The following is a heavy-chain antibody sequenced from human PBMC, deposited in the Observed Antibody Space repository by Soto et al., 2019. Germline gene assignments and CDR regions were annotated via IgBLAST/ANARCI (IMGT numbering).Heavy chain of an antibody. CDR2: VYHVGNT. Sequence: PXETRTLPFTLPGSSITSSSWTWIRQPPGMGLEWIGSVYHVGNTNSNPSLRSRLTMSVDTSKNQLSLRLTSVTTADTAVYYCAREEKKAAPGTFGTNTLDVWGQGSAVTVSS. J-gene: IGHJ6*02. CDR1: GSSITSSS. D-gene: IGHD6-13*01. CDR3: AREEKKAAPGTFGTNTLDV. V-gene: IGHV4-59*01.